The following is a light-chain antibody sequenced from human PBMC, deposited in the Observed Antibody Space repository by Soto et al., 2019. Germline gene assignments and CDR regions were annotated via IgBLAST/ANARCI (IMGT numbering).Light chain of an antibody. CDR3: QQYNNWVPIT. CDR2: GAS. Sequence: IVMTQSPATLSVPPGERATLSCRASQSVSSNLAWYQQKPGQAPRLPTYGASTRATGIPARSSGSGSGTDFTLTFSSLQSEDFAVYYCQQYNNWVPITVGQGTRLEIK. CDR1: QSVSSN. V-gene: IGKV3-15*01. J-gene: IGKJ5*01.